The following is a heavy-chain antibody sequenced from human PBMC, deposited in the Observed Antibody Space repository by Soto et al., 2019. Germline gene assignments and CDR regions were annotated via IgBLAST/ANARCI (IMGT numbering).Heavy chain of an antibody. J-gene: IGHJ3*02. D-gene: IGHD2-8*01. V-gene: IGHV4-39*01. CDR2: IYYSGST. Sequence: SETLSLTCTVSGGSISSSSYYWGWIRQPPGKGLEWIGSIYYSGSTYYNPSLKSRVTISVDTSKNQFSLKLSSVTAADTAVYYCARRGEDIVLMVYAPEGFDIWGQGTMVTVSS. CDR1: GGSISSSSYY. CDR3: ARRGEDIVLMVYAPEGFDI.